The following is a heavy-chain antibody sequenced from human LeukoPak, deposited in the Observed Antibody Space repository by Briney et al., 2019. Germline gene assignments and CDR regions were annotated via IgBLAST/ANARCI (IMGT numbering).Heavy chain of an antibody. CDR3: ARVKYDYDSSRFDP. CDR1: GGSVSTGSYY. D-gene: IGHD3-22*01. J-gene: IGHJ5*02. CDR2: IHTSGTM. Sequence: SETLSLTCTVSGGSVSTGSYYWSWIRQPAGRGLEWIGHIHTSGTMNYNASLKSRVRISVETSKNQFSPRLSSVTAADTAVYYCARVKYDYDSSRFDPWGQGTLVTVSS. V-gene: IGHV4-61*09.